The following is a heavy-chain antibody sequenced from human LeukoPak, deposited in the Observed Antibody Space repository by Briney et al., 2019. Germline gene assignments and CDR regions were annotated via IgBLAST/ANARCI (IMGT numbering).Heavy chain of an antibody. V-gene: IGHV3-21*01. Sequence: GRSLRLSCAASGLTFSSYSMNWVRQAPGKGLEWVSSISSSSSYIYYADSVKGRFTISRDNAKNSLYLQMNSLRAEDTAVYYCARARFGEGGYYFDYWGQGTLVTVSS. CDR1: GLTFSSYS. CDR3: ARARFGEGGYYFDY. J-gene: IGHJ4*02. D-gene: IGHD3-10*01. CDR2: ISSSSSYI.